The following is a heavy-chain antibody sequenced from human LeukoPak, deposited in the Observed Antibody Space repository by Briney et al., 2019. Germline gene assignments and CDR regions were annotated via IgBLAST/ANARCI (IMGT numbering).Heavy chain of an antibody. CDR3: AKSRSSSSTSCYNY. D-gene: IGHD2-2*02. CDR2: ISGSGGST. CDR1: GFTFSSYA. Sequence: GGSLRLSCAASGFTFSSYAMSWVRQAPGKGLDRVSAISGSGGSTYYADSVRGRFTISRDNSKNTLFLQMNSLRAEDTAVYYCAKSRSSSSTSCYNYWGQGTLVTVSS. J-gene: IGHJ4*02. V-gene: IGHV3-23*01.